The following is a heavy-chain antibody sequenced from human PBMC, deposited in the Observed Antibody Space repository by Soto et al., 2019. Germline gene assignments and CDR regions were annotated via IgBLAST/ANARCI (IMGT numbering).Heavy chain of an antibody. CDR2: ISYDGSNK. D-gene: IGHD5-12*01. V-gene: IGHV3-30-3*01. CDR1: GFTFSSYA. J-gene: IGHJ4*02. CDR3: ARGNNIVATLWTLDY. Sequence: QVQLVESGGGVVQPGRSLRLSCAASGFTFSSYAMHWVRQAPGKGLEWVAVISYDGSNKYYADSVKGRFTISRDNSKNTLYLQMNSLRAEDTAVYYCARGNNIVATLWTLDYWGQGTLVTVSS.